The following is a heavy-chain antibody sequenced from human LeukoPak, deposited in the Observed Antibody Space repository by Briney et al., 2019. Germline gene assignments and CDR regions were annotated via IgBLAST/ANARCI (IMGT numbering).Heavy chain of an antibody. CDR2: IGGSVTST. CDR1: GFTFNTYA. J-gene: IGHJ4*02. CDR3: ARDRDRPYFDY. V-gene: IGHV3-23*01. Sequence: GVSLRLSCAASGFTFNTYAMSWVRQAPGKGLEWVSAIGGSVTSTYYAASVKGRFTISRDNSDNTLYLQMSSLRAEDTAIYYCARDRDRPYFDYWGQGTLVTVSS.